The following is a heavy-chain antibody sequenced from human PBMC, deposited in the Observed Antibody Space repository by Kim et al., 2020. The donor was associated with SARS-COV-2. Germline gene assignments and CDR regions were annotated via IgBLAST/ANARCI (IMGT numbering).Heavy chain of an antibody. CDR3: VRDLWCVGAE. CDR1: GFTFSNFK. D-gene: IGHD1-26*01. V-gene: IGHV3-74*01. Sequence: GGSLRLSCTASGFTFSNFKMHWVRQVPGKGLVWVSCIGTDESETAYADSVKGRFTTSRANPKNTLYLQMDSLRAEDTAIYYCVRDLWCVGAEWGQGTLVT. J-gene: IGHJ4*02. CDR2: IGTDESET.